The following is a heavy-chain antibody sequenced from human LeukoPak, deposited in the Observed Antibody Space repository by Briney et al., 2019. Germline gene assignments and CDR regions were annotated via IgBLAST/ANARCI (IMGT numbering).Heavy chain of an antibody. V-gene: IGHV4-59*08. D-gene: IGHD4-11*01. J-gene: IGHJ6*02. Sequence: SETLSLTCTVSGGSISGSYWSWIRQPPGKGLEWIGYTYYSETYYNPSLKSRVTISLDTSKNQFSLNLRFVTAADTAVYYCARTQGWGTVRTGYYYGMDVWGQGTTVTVS. CDR3: ARTQGWGTVRTGYYYGMDV. CDR2: TYYSET. CDR1: GGSISGSY.